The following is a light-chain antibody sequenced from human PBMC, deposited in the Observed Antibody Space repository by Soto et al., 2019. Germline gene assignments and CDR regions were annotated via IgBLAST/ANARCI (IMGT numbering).Light chain of an antibody. J-gene: IGKJ1*01. V-gene: IGKV3-20*01. CDR2: DAS. CDR1: QSISSFY. Sequence: EIVLTQSPGTLSLSPGERATLSCRASQSISSFYLAWYQQTPGQAPRLLIYDASNRAAGIPDRFSGGGSGTDFTLTISRLEPEDFGVYYCQQYGGSPRTFGQGTKVEIK. CDR3: QQYGGSPRT.